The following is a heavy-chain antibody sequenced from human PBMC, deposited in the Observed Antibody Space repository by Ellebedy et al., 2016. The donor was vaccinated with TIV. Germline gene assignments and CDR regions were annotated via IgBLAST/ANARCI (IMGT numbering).Heavy chain of an antibody. CDR2: IWFDGTNE. D-gene: IGHD3-22*01. Sequence: GESLKISCTVPGFTFSDYGMHWVRQAPGKGLEWVALIWFDGTNEDYADSVKGRFTISRDNSKNTLYLQMNSLRAEDTAVYYCTRARYNDKWRMIAFDMWGQGTIVTVSP. CDR1: GFTFSDYG. J-gene: IGHJ3*02. CDR3: TRARYNDKWRMIAFDM. V-gene: IGHV3-33*08.